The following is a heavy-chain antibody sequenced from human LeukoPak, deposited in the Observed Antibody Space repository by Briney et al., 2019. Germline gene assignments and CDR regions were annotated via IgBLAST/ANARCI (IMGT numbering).Heavy chain of an antibody. CDR2: ISYDGSNK. V-gene: IGHV3-30*19. CDR1: RFAFTSYA. CDR3: ARDIISPGVPAALDV. J-gene: IGHJ6*02. D-gene: IGHD2-2*01. Sequence: PGGSLRLSCAASRFAFTSYAMHWVRQAPGKGLEWVAVISYDGSNKYYADSVKGRFTISRDNSKNTLYLQMNSLRAEDTAVYYCARDIISPGVPAALDVWGQGTTVTVSS.